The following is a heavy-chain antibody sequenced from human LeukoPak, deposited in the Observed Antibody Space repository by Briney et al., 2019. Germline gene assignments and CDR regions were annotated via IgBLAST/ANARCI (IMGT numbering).Heavy chain of an antibody. Sequence: PGGSLRLSCAASGFTFSSYGMHWVRQAPGKGLEWVAVIWYDGSNKYYADSVKGRFTISRDNSKNTLYLQMNSLRAEDTAVYYCARVGSAMVTWFDYWGQGTLVTVSS. CDR3: ARVGSAMVTWFDY. J-gene: IGHJ4*02. D-gene: IGHD5-18*01. CDR1: GFTFSSYG. CDR2: IWYDGSNK. V-gene: IGHV3-33*01.